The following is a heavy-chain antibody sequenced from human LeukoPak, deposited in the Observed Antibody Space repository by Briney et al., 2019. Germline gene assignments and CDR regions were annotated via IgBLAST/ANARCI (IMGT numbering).Heavy chain of an antibody. D-gene: IGHD2-2*01. V-gene: IGHV3-7*01. CDR3: ARPRGCRGTGCLGVYYFEY. CDR2: IDLDGTEK. J-gene: IGHJ4*02. Sequence: GGSLRLSCAASGFTSSNYWMSWVRQAPGKGLEWVANIDLDGTEKHSVDSVKGRFTISRDNAKNTVYLQMNGLRVEDTAVYYCARPRGCRGTGCLGVYYFEYWGQGTRVTVSS. CDR1: GFTSSNYW.